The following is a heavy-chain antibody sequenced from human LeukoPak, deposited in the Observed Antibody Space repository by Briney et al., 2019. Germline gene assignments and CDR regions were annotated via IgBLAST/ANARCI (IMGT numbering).Heavy chain of an antibody. V-gene: IGHV3-7*01. Sequence: PGGSLRLSCAASGFTVSSYWTSWVRQPPGKGLEWVANIKEDGSEKYYVDSVKGRFTISRDNAKNSLYLQMNSLRDEDTAVYYCARDGESTVVYDYWGQGTLVTVSS. J-gene: IGHJ4*02. CDR2: IKEDGSEK. D-gene: IGHD4-23*01. CDR1: GFTVSSYW. CDR3: ARDGESTVVYDY.